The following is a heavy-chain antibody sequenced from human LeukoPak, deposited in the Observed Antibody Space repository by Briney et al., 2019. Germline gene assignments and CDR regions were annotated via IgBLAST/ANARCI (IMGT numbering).Heavy chain of an antibody. CDR1: ADSISSSAYC. V-gene: IGHV4-39*01. D-gene: IGHD6-6*01. J-gene: IGHJ4*02. CDR2: MYYTGST. CDR3: ARQPEFSRSSNEY. Sequence: SETLSLTCTDSADSISSSAYCWGWIRQPPGKGLEWIGTMYYTGSTYYNPSLKSRVTMSVDTSDKQFSLKLSSVTAADTAVYYCARQPEFSRSSNEYWGQGTLVTVSS.